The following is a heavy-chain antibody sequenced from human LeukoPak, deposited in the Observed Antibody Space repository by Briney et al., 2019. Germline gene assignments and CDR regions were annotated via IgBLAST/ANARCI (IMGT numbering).Heavy chain of an antibody. J-gene: IGHJ4*02. CDR3: AKDCRDGYNYVDY. CDR2: ISGSGGST. CDR1: GFTFSSYA. V-gene: IGHV3-23*01. D-gene: IGHD5-24*01. Sequence: GGSLRLSCAASGFTFSSYAMSWVRQAPGKGLEWVSAISGSGGSTYYADSVKGRFTISRGNSKNTLYLQMNSLRAEGTAVYYCAKDCRDGYNYVDYWGQGTLVTVSS.